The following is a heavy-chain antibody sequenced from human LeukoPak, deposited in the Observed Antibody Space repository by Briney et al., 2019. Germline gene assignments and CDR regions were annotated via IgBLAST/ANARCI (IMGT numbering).Heavy chain of an antibody. J-gene: IGHJ4*02. Sequence: GRSLRLSCAASGFNFNTYGMHWVRQPPGKGLEWLTFISYDGINKYYADSVKGRFTISRDNSRNTLSLQMNSLRTEDTAVYYRVKVLPVYSFRPFDYWGQGTLVTVSS. D-gene: IGHD4-11*01. CDR1: GFNFNTYG. CDR3: VKVLPVYSFRPFDY. CDR2: ISYDGINK. V-gene: IGHV3-30*18.